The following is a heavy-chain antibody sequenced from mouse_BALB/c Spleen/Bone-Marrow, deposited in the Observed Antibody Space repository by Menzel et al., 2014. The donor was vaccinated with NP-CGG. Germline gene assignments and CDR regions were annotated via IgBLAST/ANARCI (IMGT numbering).Heavy chain of an antibody. D-gene: IGHD2-4*01. Sequence: LVKTGASVKISCKASSYSFTGYYMHWVKQSRGKSLEWIGYISCYNGATNYNQRFKGRATFTVDTSSSTAYMQFNSLTSEDSAVYYCARGGTMTFYAMDYWGQGTSVTVSS. CDR3: ARGGTMTFYAMDY. CDR2: ISCYNGAT. V-gene: IGHV1S34*01. CDR1: SYSFTGYY. J-gene: IGHJ4*01.